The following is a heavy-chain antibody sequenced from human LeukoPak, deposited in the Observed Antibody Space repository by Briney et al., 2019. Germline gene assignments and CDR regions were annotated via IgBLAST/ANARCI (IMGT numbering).Heavy chain of an antibody. CDR2: IRYDGRNK. D-gene: IGHD6-6*01. J-gene: IGHJ4*02. Sequence: PGGSLRLSCAASGFIFSNYGMYWVRQAPGKGLEWVAFIRYDGRNKFYEDSVKGRFTISRDNAKNSLYLQMNSLRAEDTAVYYCASHPSSSSDYWGQGTLVTVSS. CDR1: GFIFSNYG. V-gene: IGHV3-30*02. CDR3: ASHPSSSSDY.